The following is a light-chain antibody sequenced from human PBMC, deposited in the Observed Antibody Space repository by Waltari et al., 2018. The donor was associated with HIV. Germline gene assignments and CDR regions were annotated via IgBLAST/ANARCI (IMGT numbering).Light chain of an antibody. CDR2: SND. V-gene: IGLV1-40*01. CDR1: YSNLGSGYN. Sequence: QSVLTQPPSVSGAPGQRVTISCTGTYSNLGSGYNVKRYEHPPGTAPKVLIYSNDNRPSGVPDRFSGSRSGTSASLAITGLQAEDEAHYYCQSYDNSLGGSKVFGGGTKLTVL. J-gene: IGLJ2*01. CDR3: QSYDNSLGGSKV.